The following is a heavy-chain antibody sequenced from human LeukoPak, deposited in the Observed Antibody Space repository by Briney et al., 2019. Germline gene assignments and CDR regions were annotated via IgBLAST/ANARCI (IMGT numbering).Heavy chain of an antibody. V-gene: IGHV3-33*01. J-gene: IGHJ4*02. Sequence: GGSVRLSCAASGFTFSSYGMHWVRQAPGKGLEWVGVIWYDGSNKYYADSVKGRFTISRDNSKNTLYLQMNSLRAEDTAVYYCARAPGYDCSGGSCYLTFDYWGQGTLVTVSS. CDR2: IWYDGSNK. CDR1: GFTFSSYG. CDR3: ARAPGYDCSGGSCYLTFDY. D-gene: IGHD2-15*01.